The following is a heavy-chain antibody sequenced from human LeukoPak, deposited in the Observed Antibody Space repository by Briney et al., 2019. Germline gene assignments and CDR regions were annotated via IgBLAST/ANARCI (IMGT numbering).Heavy chain of an antibody. J-gene: IGHJ3*02. Sequence: GASVKVSCKASGGTFSSYAISRVRQAPGQGLEWMGGIIPIFGTANYAQKFQGRVTITTDESTSTAYMKLSSLRSEDTAVYYCARGSAAVAGTGADIWGQGTMVTVSS. D-gene: IGHD6-19*01. CDR3: ARGSAAVAGTGADI. CDR2: IIPIFGTA. CDR1: GGTFSSYA. V-gene: IGHV1-69*05.